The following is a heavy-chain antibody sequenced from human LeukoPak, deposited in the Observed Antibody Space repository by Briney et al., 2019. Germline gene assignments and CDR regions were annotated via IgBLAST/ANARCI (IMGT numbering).Heavy chain of an antibody. CDR1: GFAFSSYW. CDR3: ARTGIAARPTVWFDP. J-gene: IGHJ5*02. CDR2: INSDGSST. D-gene: IGHD6-6*01. V-gene: IGHV3-74*01. Sequence: GGSLRLSCAASGFAFSSYWMHWVRQAPGKGLVWVSHINSDGSSTNYADSVKGRFTISRDNAKNTLYLQMNSLRAEDTAVYYCARTGIAARPTVWFDPWGQGTLVTVSS.